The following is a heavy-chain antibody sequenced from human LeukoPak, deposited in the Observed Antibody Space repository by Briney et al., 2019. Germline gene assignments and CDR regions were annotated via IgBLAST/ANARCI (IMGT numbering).Heavy chain of an antibody. Sequence: GGSLRLSCAASGFTFSSYSMNWVRQAPGKGLEWVSYISSSSSTIYYADSVKGRFTISRDNAKNSLYLQMNSLRDEDTAVYYCARGKVLLWFGESDVWGQGTTVTVSS. CDR3: ARGKVLLWFGESDV. J-gene: IGHJ6*02. D-gene: IGHD3-10*01. CDR2: ISSSSSTI. CDR1: GFTFSSYS. V-gene: IGHV3-48*02.